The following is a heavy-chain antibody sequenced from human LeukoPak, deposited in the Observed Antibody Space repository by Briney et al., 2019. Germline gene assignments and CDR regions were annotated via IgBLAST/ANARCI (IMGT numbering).Heavy chain of an antibody. CDR1: GGSISSGGNS. V-gene: IGHV4-30-2*01. Sequence: SETLSLTCAVSGGSISSGGNSWSWIRQAPGKGLEWIGHIYLGGSTFYNPSLKSRVTISVDRFENQFSPNLTSVAAADTAVYYCARGEGWYFDLWGRGALVTVSS. J-gene: IGHJ2*01. CDR3: ARGEGWYFDL. CDR2: IYLGGST.